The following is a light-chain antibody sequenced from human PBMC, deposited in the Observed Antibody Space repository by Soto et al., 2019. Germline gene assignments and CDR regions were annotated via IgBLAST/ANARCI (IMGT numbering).Light chain of an antibody. CDR1: QDISNY. CDR2: DAS. V-gene: IGKV1-33*01. CDR3: QKYNSALRT. Sequence: DIQMTQSPSSLSASVGDRVTITCQASQDISNYLNWYQQKPGKAPKLLIYDASNLETGVPSRFSGSGSGTDFTLTISGLQPEDVATYYCQKYNSALRTFGQGTKVDIK. J-gene: IGKJ1*01.